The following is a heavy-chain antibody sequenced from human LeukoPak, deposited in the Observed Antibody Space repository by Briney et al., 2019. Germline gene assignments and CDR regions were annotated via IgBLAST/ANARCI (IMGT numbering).Heavy chain of an antibody. CDR3: ARGVSGSYYAFDY. Sequence: SETLSLTCTVPDDSISSYYWSWIRQPPGKGLEWIGYIYYSGSTNHNPSLKSRVTISVDTSKNQFSLKLSSVTAADTAVYYCARGVSGSYYAFDYWGQGTLVTVSS. V-gene: IGHV4-59*01. CDR2: IYYSGST. J-gene: IGHJ4*02. D-gene: IGHD3-10*01. CDR1: DDSISSYY.